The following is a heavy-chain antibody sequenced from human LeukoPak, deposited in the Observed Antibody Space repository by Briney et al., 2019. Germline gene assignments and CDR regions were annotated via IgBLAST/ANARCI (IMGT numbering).Heavy chain of an antibody. CDR1: GGSFSGYY. CDR2: INHSGST. D-gene: IGHD4-17*01. CDR3: ASGYGDYGNDY. V-gene: IGHV4-34*01. J-gene: IGHJ4*02. Sequence: PSETLSLTCAVYGGSFSGYYWSWIRQPPGKGLEWIGEINHSGSTNYNPSLKSRVTISVDTSKNQFSLKLSSVTAADTAVYYCASGYGDYGNDYWGQGTLVTVSS.